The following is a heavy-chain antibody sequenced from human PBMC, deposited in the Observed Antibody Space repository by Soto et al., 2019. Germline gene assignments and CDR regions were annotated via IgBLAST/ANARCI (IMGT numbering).Heavy chain of an antibody. D-gene: IGHD2-2*01. CDR1: GYTFTSYG. CDR3: ARDGVVPAAIYYYGMDV. J-gene: IGHJ6*02. V-gene: IGHV1-18*04. CDR2: ISAYNGNT. Sequence: AAMKVSCKASGYTFTSYGISWVRQAPGQGLEWMGWISAYNGNTNYAQKLQGRVTMTTDTSTSTAYMELRSLRSDDTAVYYCARDGVVPAAIYYYGMDVWGQGTTVTVSS.